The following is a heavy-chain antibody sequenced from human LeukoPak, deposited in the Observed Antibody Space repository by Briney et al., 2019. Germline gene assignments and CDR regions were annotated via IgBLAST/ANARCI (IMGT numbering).Heavy chain of an antibody. CDR2: ISSSGDAT. CDR3: ATRNYYDSRGYYYYYFDF. V-gene: IGHV3-23*01. Sequence: PGGSLSLSCAVSGFTFSSHAMSWVRQAPGKGLEWLSGISSSGDATSHAESVRGRFSISRDNSRNTLYLQINSLRVEDTAAYYCATRNYYDSRGYYYYYFDFWGQGTLVTVSS. CDR1: GFTFSSHA. J-gene: IGHJ4*02. D-gene: IGHD3-22*01.